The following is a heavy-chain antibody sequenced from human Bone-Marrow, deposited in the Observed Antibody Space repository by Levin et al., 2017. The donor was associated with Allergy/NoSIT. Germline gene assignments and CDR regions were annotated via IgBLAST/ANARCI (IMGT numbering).Heavy chain of an antibody. CDR2: ISYDGSNK. Sequence: PGGSLRLSCAASGFTFSSYGMHWVRQAPGKGLEWVAVISYDGSNKYYADSVKGRFTISRDNSKNTLYLQMNSLRAEDTAVYYCALGAGGPSIAAAGTALDYWGQGTLVTVSS. CDR1: GFTFSSYG. D-gene: IGHD6-13*01. CDR3: ALGAGGPSIAAAGTALDY. J-gene: IGHJ4*02. V-gene: IGHV3-30*03.